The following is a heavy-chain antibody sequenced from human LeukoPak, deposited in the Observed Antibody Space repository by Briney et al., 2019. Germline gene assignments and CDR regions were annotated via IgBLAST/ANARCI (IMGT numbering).Heavy chain of an antibody. CDR3: ARDGTAGGTVGRAFDI. CDR2: ISTSSSYI. J-gene: IGHJ3*02. V-gene: IGHV3-21*01. Sequence: GGSLRLSCAASGFTFSSYSMNWVRQAPGKGLEWVSFISTSSSYIYYADSLKGRFTISRDNAKKSLYLQINSLRAEDTAVYYCARDGTAGGTVGRAFDIWGQGTMVTVSS. CDR1: GFTFSSYS. D-gene: IGHD1-7*01.